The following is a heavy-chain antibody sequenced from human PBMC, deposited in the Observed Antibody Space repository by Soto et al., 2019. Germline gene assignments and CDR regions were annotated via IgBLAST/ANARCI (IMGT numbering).Heavy chain of an antibody. CDR1: GGSLSYNSCY. Sequence: SETLSLTCSVSGGSLSYNSCYWGWIRQPPGKGLEWVGGIFYTGTTYYSPSLKDRVTISVDTSKNSFSLNLTSVTAADTTVYFCARLVVVAPVANAWGQGTLVTVSS. D-gene: IGHD2-2*01. V-gene: IGHV4-39*02. J-gene: IGHJ5*02. CDR3: ARLVVVAPVANA. CDR2: IFYTGTT.